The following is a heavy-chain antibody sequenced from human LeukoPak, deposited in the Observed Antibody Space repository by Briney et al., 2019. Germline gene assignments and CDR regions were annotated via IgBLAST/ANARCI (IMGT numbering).Heavy chain of an antibody. J-gene: IGHJ4*02. D-gene: IGHD1-26*01. Sequence: SQTLSLTCAISGDSVPSNSAAWNWIRQSPSRGLEWLGRTYYRSKWYYDYAVAVKSRMSINPDTSKNQFSLQLSSVTPEDTAVYYCARDPVGGSTIFDYWGQGTLVTVSS. CDR2: TYYRSKWYY. CDR3: ARDPVGGSTIFDY. CDR1: GDSVPSNSAA. V-gene: IGHV6-1*01.